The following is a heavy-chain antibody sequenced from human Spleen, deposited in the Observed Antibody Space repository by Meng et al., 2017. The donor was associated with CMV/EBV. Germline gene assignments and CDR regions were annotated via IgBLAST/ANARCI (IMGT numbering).Heavy chain of an antibody. Sequence: GESLKISCAASGFTFSSYWMSWVRQAPGKGLEWVANIKQDGSEKYHVDSVKGRFTISRDNAKNSLYLQMNSLRAEDTAVYYCARDKGYCSSTSCSYYYYYGMDVWGQGTTVTVSS. CDR2: IKQDGSEK. V-gene: IGHV3-7*01. J-gene: IGHJ6*02. CDR1: GFTFSSYW. D-gene: IGHD2-2*01. CDR3: ARDKGYCSSTSCSYYYYYGMDV.